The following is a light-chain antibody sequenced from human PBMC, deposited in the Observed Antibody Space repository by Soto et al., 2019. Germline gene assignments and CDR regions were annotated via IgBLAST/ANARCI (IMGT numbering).Light chain of an antibody. Sequence: QSALTQPPSASGSPGQSVTISCTGTSSDIGGYNYVSWYQQHPGKAPKLMIYEVTKRPSGVPDRFSGSKYGNSASLSDSGLQSEDEADYYCSSCAGSSNNVGSNNFVFGGGTKLTVL. CDR1: SSDIGGYNY. V-gene: IGLV2-8*01. CDR2: EVT. CDR3: SSCAGSSNNVGSNNFV. J-gene: IGLJ2*01.